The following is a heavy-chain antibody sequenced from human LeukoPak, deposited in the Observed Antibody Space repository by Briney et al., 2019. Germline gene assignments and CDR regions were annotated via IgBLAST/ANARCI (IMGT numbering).Heavy chain of an antibody. D-gene: IGHD4-17*01. CDR1: GFTFSTYG. CDR3: AKDKTTVTMYFDY. CDR2: ISYAGSNK. J-gene: IGHJ4*02. Sequence: PGGSLRLSCAASGFTFSTYGMHWVRQAPGKGLEWVAVISYAGSNKYYADSVKGRFTVSRDNSKTTLYLQMNSLRAEDTAVYYCAKDKTTVTMYFDYWGQGTLVTVSS. V-gene: IGHV3-30*18.